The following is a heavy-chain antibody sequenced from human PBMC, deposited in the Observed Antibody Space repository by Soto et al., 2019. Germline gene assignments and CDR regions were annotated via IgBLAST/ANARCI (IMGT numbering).Heavy chain of an antibody. CDR3: ARGLSSSATFYHYYGMDV. Sequence: ASVKVSCKASGYTFTGYYMHWVRQAPGQGLEWMGWINPNSGGTNYAQKFQGWVTMTRDTSISTAYMELSRLRSDDTAVYYCARGLSSSATFYHYYGMDVWGQGTTVTVSS. CDR2: INPNSGGT. CDR1: GYTFTGYY. J-gene: IGHJ6*02. V-gene: IGHV1-2*04. D-gene: IGHD6-6*01.